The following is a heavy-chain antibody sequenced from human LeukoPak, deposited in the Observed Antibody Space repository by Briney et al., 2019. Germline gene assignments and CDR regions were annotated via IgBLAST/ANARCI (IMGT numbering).Heavy chain of an antibody. Sequence: GASVKVSCKASGYTFTSYYMHWVRQAPGQGLEWMGIINPSGGSTSYAQKFQGRVTMTRDTSTSTVYMELSSLRSEDTAVYYCARDMATGTVRVQFYFDYWGQGTLVTVSS. CDR2: INPSGGST. V-gene: IGHV1-46*01. CDR3: ARDMATGTVRVQFYFDY. D-gene: IGHD5-24*01. J-gene: IGHJ4*02. CDR1: GYTFTSYY.